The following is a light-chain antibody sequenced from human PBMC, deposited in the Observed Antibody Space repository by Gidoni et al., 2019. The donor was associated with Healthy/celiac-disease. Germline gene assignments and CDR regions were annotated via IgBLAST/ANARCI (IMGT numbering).Light chain of an antibody. V-gene: IGKV1-33*01. CDR3: QQYDNLPTWT. CDR2: DAS. CDR1: QDISNY. Sequence: DIQMTQSPSSLSASVGDRVTITCQASQDISNYLNWYQQKPRKAPKLLIYDASNLETGVPSRFSGSGSGTDFTFTISSLQPEDIATYYCQQYDNLPTWTFXQXTKVEIK. J-gene: IGKJ1*01.